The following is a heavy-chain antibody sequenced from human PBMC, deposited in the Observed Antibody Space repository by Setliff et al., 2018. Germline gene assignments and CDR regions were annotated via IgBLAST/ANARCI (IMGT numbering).Heavy chain of an antibody. J-gene: IGHJ6*03. Sequence: KPSETLSLTCTVSGGSISSYYWSWIRQPPGKGLEWIGYIYYSGSTNYNPSLKSRVTISVDTSKNQFSLKLSSVTAADTAVYYCARVLPPNYYYYYMDVWGKGTTVTVSS. CDR1: GGSISSYY. V-gene: IGHV4-59*01. CDR3: ARVLPPNYYYYYMDV. CDR2: IYYSGST. D-gene: IGHD2-15*01.